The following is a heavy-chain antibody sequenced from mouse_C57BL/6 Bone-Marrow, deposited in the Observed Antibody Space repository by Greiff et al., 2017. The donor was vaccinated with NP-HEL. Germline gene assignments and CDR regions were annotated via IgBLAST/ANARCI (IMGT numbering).Heavy chain of an antibody. J-gene: IGHJ4*01. D-gene: IGHD2-5*01. CDR2: IYPGSGST. CDR3: ARGDSNDAMDY. V-gene: IGHV1-55*01. CDR1: GYTFTSYW. Sequence: VQLQQPGAELVKPGASVKMSCKASGYTFTSYWITWVKQRPGQGLEWIGDIYPGSGSTNYNEKFKSKATLTVDTSSSTAYMQLSSLTSEDAAVYYGARGDSNDAMDYWGQGTSVTVSS.